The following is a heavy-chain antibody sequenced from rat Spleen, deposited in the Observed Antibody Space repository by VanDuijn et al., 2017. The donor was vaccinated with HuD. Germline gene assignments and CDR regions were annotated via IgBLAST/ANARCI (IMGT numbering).Heavy chain of an antibody. Sequence: EVQLVESGGGLVQPGRSLKVSCAASGFTFSDYNMAWVRQAPKKGLEWVANISHDGSSSYYRDSVKGRFTISRDNAKSTLYLKRNSLRSEDTATYYCPRRDLWPRYFDYWGQGVMVTVSS. CDR1: GFTFSDYN. V-gene: IGHV5-7*01. CDR2: ISHDGSSS. CDR3: PRRDLWPRYFDY. D-gene: IGHD3-2*01. J-gene: IGHJ2*01.